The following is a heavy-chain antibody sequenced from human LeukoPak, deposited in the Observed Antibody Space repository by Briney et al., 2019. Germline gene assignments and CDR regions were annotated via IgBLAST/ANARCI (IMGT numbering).Heavy chain of an antibody. CDR3: AGRHPHSSPYYYFDY. Sequence: PSETLSLTCTVSGGSISSHYWSWIRQPPGKGLEWIGDIYYSGSTNYNPSLKSRVTISVDTSKNQFSLKLSSVTAADTAVYYCAGRHPHSSPYYYFDYWGQGTLVTVSS. D-gene: IGHD6-6*01. J-gene: IGHJ4*02. CDR1: GGSISSHY. V-gene: IGHV4-59*11. CDR2: IYYSGST.